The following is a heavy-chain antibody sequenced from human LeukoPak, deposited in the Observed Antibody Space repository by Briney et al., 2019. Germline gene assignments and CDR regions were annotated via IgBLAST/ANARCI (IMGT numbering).Heavy chain of an antibody. Sequence: ASVKVSCKVSGNLTELSMHWVRQAPGKGLEWMGGFDREEGEGSCVKKFRGRVKMTEDTSTDTAYMELKSLGSEDTAVYYCATLRSGDWGQGMLVIVSS. D-gene: IGHD1-26*01. J-gene: IGHJ4*02. CDR1: GNLTELS. CDR3: ATLRSGD. CDR2: FDREEGEG. V-gene: IGHV1-24*01.